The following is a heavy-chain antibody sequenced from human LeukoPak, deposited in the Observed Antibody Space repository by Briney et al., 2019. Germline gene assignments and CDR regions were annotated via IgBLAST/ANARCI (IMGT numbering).Heavy chain of an antibody. Sequence: NSGGSLRLACAASGFTFSSYSMNWVRQAPGKGLEWVSSISSSSSYIYYADSVKGRFTISRDNAKNSLYLQMNSLRAEDTAVYYCARGLRPFAVGVPAAVYYFDYWGQGTLVTVSS. D-gene: IGHD2-2*01. CDR3: ARGLRPFAVGVPAAVYYFDY. J-gene: IGHJ4*02. CDR1: GFTFSSYS. CDR2: ISSSSSYI. V-gene: IGHV3-21*01.